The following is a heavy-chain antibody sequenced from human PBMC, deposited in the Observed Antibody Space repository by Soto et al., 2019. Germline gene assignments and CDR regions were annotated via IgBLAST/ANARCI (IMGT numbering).Heavy chain of an antibody. CDR2: IYYSGST. D-gene: IGHD5-12*01. CDR1: GGSISSYY. Sequence: SETLSLTCTVSGGSISSYYWSWIRQPPGKGLEWIGYIYYSGSTNYNPSLKSRVTISVDTSKNQFSLKLSSVTAADTAVYYCARGYSGYDLGLAYYYYYYMDVWGKGTTVTVSS. CDR3: ARGYSGYDLGLAYYYYYYMDV. J-gene: IGHJ6*03. V-gene: IGHV4-59*01.